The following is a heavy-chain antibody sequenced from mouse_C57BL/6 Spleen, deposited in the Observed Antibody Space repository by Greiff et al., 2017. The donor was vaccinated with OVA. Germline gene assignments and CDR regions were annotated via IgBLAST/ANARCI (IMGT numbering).Heavy chain of an antibody. D-gene: IGHD1-1*01. CDR3: ARGNYYGSSDY. J-gene: IGHJ2*01. Sequence: QVHVKQPGTELVKPGASVKLSCKASGYTFTSYWMHWVKQRPGQGLEWIGNINPSNGGTNYNEKFKSKATLTVDKSSSTAYMQLSSLTSEDSAVYYCARGNYYGSSDYWGQGTTLTVSS. CDR2: INPSNGGT. CDR1: GYTFTSYW. V-gene: IGHV1-53*01.